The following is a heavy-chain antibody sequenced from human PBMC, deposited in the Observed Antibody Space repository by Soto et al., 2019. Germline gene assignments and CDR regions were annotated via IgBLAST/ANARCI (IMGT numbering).Heavy chain of an antibody. D-gene: IGHD2-2*01. J-gene: IGHJ4*02. V-gene: IGHV3-23*01. Sequence: GGSLRLSCAASGFTFSNYAMSWVRQAPGKGLEWVSLVSATSVTTYYTDSVKVRFTISRDYSRNTVYLQMNSLRSDDTAVYYCVRGACSSTSCYDFWGQRTVVTVSS. CDR1: GFTFSNYA. CDR3: VRGACSSTSCYDF. CDR2: VSATSVTT.